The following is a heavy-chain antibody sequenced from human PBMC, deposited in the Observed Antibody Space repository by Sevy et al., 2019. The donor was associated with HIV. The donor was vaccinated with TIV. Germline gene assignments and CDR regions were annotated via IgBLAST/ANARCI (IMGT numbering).Heavy chain of an antibody. D-gene: IGHD3-16*01. Sequence: GGSLRLSCVTSGFTSKKFCMHWVRQAPGKGPEWVAIISYEESKKYYADSVKGRFTISGDISKNTLYLQMDRLTTEDTAVYYCAKDLYYYEPKSFPDYWGQGTQVTVPQ. J-gene: IGHJ4*02. CDR1: GFTSKKFC. CDR2: ISYEESKK. V-gene: IGHV3-30*18. CDR3: AKDLYYYEPKSFPDY.